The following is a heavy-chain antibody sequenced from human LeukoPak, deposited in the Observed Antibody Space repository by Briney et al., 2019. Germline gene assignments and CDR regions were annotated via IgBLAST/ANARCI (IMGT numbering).Heavy chain of an antibody. J-gene: IGHJ4*02. D-gene: IGHD3-22*01. Sequence: SQTLSLTCTVSGGSISSGSYYWSWIRQPAGKGLEWIGRIYTSGSTNYNPSLKSRVTISVGTSKNQFSLKLSSVTAADTAVYYCARDRRGAYYYDSSGYYSDYWGQGTLVTVSS. CDR2: IYTSGST. V-gene: IGHV4-61*02. CDR1: GGSISSGSYY. CDR3: ARDRRGAYYYDSSGYYSDY.